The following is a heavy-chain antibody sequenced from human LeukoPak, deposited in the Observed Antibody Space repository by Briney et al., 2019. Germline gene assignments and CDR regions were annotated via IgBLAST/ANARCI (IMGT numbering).Heavy chain of an antibody. V-gene: IGHV4-39*01. CDR1: GGSLSSGSYY. Sequence: PSETLSLTRTVSGGSLSSGSYYWGWIRQPPGKGLEWIASMYYSGTTFYSPSLKSRVTISVDTSKNQLSLKLGSVTAADTAVYYCARHPPRDGSAFDYWGQGTLVTVSS. J-gene: IGHJ4*02. CDR2: MYYSGTT. CDR3: ARHPPRDGSAFDY.